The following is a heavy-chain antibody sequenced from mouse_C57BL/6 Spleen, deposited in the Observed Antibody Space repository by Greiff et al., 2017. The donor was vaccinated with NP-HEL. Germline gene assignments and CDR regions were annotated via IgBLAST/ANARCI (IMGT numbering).Heavy chain of an antibody. J-gene: IGHJ1*03. CDR2: IWSGGST. CDR1: GFSLTSYG. Sequence: VMLVESGPGLVQPSQSLSITCTVSGFSLTSYGVHWVRQSPGKGLEWLGVIWSGGSTDYNAAFISRLSISKDNSKSQVFFKMNSLQADDTAIYYCARRGNWYFDVWGTGTTVTVSS. V-gene: IGHV2-2*01. CDR3: ARRGNWYFDV.